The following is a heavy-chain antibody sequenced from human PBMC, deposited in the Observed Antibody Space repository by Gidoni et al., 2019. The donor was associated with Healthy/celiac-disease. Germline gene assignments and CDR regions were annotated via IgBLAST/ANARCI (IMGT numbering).Heavy chain of an antibody. CDR3: TTEVYYYDSSGYSTVFDY. J-gene: IGHJ4*02. CDR1: GFTFSNAW. CDR2: IKSKTDGGTT. D-gene: IGHD3-22*01. Sequence: EVQLVESGGGLVKPGGSLRLSCAASGFTFSNAWMSWVRQAPGKGLEWVGRIKSKTDGGTTDYAAPVKGRFTISRDDSKNTLYLQMNSLKTEDTAVYYCTTEVYYYDSSGYSTVFDYWGQGTLVTVSS. V-gene: IGHV3-15*01.